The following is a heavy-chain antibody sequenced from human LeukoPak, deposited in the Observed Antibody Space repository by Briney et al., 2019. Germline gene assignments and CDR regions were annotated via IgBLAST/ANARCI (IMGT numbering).Heavy chain of an antibody. Sequence: SETLSLTCTVSAVSINSYYWSWIRQPPGKGLEWIGYIYYSGSTNYNPSLKSRVTISVDTSKNQFSLKLSSVTAADTAVYYCARVGGSGSYYYAMDVWGQGTTVTVSS. J-gene: IGHJ6*02. V-gene: IGHV4-59*01. CDR1: AVSINSYY. D-gene: IGHD3-10*01. CDR3: ARVGGSGSYYYAMDV. CDR2: IYYSGST.